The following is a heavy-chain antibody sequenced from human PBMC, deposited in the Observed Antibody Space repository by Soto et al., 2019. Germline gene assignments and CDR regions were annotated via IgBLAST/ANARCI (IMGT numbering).Heavy chain of an antibody. CDR2: INHSGST. CDR3: ARAYQDSRSWYGGGGIPTEFDY. D-gene: IGHD6-13*01. Sequence: QVQLQQWGAGLLKPSETLSLTCAVYGGSFSGYYWSWIRQPPGKGLEWIGEINHSGSTNYNPSLKSRVTISVDTSKNQFSLNVSSVTAADTAVYYCARAYQDSRSWYGGGGIPTEFDYWGQGTLVTVSS. J-gene: IGHJ4*02. CDR1: GGSFSGYY. V-gene: IGHV4-34*01.